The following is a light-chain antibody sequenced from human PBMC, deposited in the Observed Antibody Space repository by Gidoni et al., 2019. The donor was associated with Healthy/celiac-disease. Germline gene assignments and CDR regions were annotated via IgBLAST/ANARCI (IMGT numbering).Light chain of an antibody. Sequence: DIVLTQSPGTLSLSPGERASQSVSSSYLAWYQQKPGPAPRLLIYGASSRATGIPDRFSGSGSGTDFTLTISRLEPEDFAVYYCQQQRTFGPGTKVDIK. CDR2: GAS. J-gene: IGKJ3*01. V-gene: IGKV3-20*01. CDR3: QQQRT. CDR1: QSVSSSY.